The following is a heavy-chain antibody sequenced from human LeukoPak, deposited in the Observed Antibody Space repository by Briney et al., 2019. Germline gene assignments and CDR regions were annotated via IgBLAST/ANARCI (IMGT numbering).Heavy chain of an antibody. CDR2: IIPTFGTP. J-gene: IGHJ6*03. CDR1: GGTFRTYS. V-gene: IGHV1-69*05. Sequence: SVKVSCKASGGTFRTYSVTWVRQAPGQGLEWMGGIIPTFGTPNYAQKFQGRVKVTTDDATGTAYMELSSLMSEDTAIYYCARVDRYHFYLDVWGKGTPATVSS. CDR3: ARVDRYHFYLDV.